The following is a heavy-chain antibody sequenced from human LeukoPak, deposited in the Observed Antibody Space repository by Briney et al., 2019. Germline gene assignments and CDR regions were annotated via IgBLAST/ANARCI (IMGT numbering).Heavy chain of an antibody. V-gene: IGHV3-21*01. Sequence: GGSLRLSCAASGFTFSSYSMNWVRQAPGKGLEWVSSISSSSSYIYYADSVKGRFTISRDNAKNSLHLQMNSLRAEDTAVYYCARDSSSWYGAFDIWGQGTMVTVSS. D-gene: IGHD6-13*01. CDR2: ISSSSSYI. CDR1: GFTFSSYS. CDR3: ARDSSSWYGAFDI. J-gene: IGHJ3*02.